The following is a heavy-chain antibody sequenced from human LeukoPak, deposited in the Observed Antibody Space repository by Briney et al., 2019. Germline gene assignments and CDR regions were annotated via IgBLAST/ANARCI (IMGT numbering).Heavy chain of an antibody. Sequence: SETLSLTCAVYGGSFSGYYWSWLRQPPGKRLEGIGEINHSGSTNYNPSLKSRVTISVDTSKNQFSLKLSSVTAADTAVYYCARAWPIVVVVAATGIDAFDIWGQGTMVTVSS. V-gene: IGHV4-34*01. J-gene: IGHJ3*02. D-gene: IGHD2-15*01. CDR1: GGSFSGYY. CDR3: ARAWPIVVVVAATGIDAFDI. CDR2: INHSGST.